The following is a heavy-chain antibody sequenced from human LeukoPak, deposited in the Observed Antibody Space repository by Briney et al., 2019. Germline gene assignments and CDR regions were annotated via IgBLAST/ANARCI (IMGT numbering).Heavy chain of an antibody. V-gene: IGHV4-38-2*01. J-gene: IGHJ4*02. CDR2: IDQSGST. CDR1: DYSISSDYY. D-gene: IGHD6-13*01. CDR3: ARNSSWYFDY. Sequence: PSETLSLTCAVSDYSISSDYYWGWIRQPPRKGLGWSGSIDQSGSTHYTPSLTSRVTISVDTPKNQFSMKLNSVTAADTAVYYCARNSSWYFDYWGQGTLVTVSS.